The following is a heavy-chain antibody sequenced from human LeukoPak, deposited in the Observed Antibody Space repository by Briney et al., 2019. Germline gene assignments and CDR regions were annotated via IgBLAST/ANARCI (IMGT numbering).Heavy chain of an antibody. V-gene: IGHV3-74*01. CDR3: ARVGYYDSSNYYAYFQH. Sequence: WESLTLSCAASGFTFNSYWMHWVRQAPGKGLEWVARINNGGTDINYPYSVTGRFTISRDNANNTLYLQMNSLRVEDTAVYYCARVGYYDSSNYYAYFQHWGQGTLVTVSS. CDR2: INNGGTDI. D-gene: IGHD3-22*01. J-gene: IGHJ1*01. CDR1: GFTFNSYW.